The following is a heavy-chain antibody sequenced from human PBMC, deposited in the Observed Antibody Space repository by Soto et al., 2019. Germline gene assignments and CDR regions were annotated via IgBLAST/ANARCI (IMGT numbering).Heavy chain of an antibody. Sequence: GGSLRLSCATSGFNFADAWMGWVRQPPGRGLEWVGRIKSRTHGGTADFPAPLKGRFSISRDDSTSTLYLLMTSLQTEDTAVYHCTSDVGHMSLPLFSSWGQGTLVTVAS. J-gene: IGHJ5*02. CDR3: TSDVGHMSLPLFSS. D-gene: IGHD3-16*01. V-gene: IGHV3-15*05. CDR2: IKSRTHGGTA. CDR1: GFNFADAW.